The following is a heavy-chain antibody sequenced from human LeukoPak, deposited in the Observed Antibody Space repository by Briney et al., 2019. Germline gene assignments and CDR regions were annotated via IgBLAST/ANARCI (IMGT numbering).Heavy chain of an antibody. CDR2: IKQDGSEK. CDR1: GFTFSTYW. J-gene: IGHJ4*02. V-gene: IGHV3-7*01. Sequence: GRALRLSCAASGFTFSTYWMSWVRQAPGKGLEWVANIKQDGSEKYYVDSVKGRFTISRDNAKNSLYLQMNSLRAEDTAMYYCARDSAGNDYWGQGTLVTVSS. D-gene: IGHD6-13*01. CDR3: ARDSAGNDY.